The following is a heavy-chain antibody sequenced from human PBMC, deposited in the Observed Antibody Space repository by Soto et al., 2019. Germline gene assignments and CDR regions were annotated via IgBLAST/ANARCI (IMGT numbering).Heavy chain of an antibody. J-gene: IGHJ4*02. D-gene: IGHD6-13*01. Sequence: AVRGTCVAFGFTLSSYEMSWVRQAPGQGLEWVSGISGSGGITYYADSVKGRFTISRDNSKNTLYLQMNSLRAEDTAVYYCASLSSSRQLALDYWGQGPLV. CDR1: GFTLSSYE. CDR2: ISGSGGIT. V-gene: IGHV3-23*01. CDR3: ASLSSSRQLALDY.